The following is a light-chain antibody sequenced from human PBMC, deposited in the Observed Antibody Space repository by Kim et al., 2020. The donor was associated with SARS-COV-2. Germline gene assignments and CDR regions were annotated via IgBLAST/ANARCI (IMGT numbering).Light chain of an antibody. CDR1: QSINKF. CDR2: GAS. J-gene: IGKJ1*01. Sequence: ASVGDRITITCRASQSINKFVNWYQQSPGEAPKLLIYGASNLGSGVPSRFSGSGSGTDFTLTISSLQPEDFATYYCQQSYKTPPTFGQGTKVDIK. CDR3: QQSYKTPPT. V-gene: IGKV1-39*01.